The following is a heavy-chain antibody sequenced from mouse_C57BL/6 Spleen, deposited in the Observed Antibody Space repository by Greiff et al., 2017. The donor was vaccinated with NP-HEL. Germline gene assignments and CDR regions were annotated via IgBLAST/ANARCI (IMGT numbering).Heavy chain of an antibody. Sequence: QVQLQQPGAELVRPGSSVKLSCKASGYTFTSYWMHWVKQRPIQGLEWIGNIDPSDSETHYIQKFKDKATLTVDKSSSTAYMQLSSLTSEDSAVYYCARITTVVGYFDYWGQGTTLTVSS. CDR3: ARITTVVGYFDY. J-gene: IGHJ2*01. CDR2: IDPSDSET. V-gene: IGHV1-52*01. CDR1: GYTFTSYW. D-gene: IGHD1-1*01.